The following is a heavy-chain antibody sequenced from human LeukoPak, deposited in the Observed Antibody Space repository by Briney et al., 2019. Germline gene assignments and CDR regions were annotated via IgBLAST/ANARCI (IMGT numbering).Heavy chain of an antibody. J-gene: IGHJ5*02. V-gene: IGHV1-69*04. CDR3: ARGPITMRSTAKNWFDP. CDR1: GYTFTSYG. D-gene: IGHD3-10*01. Sequence: GASVKVSCKASGYTFTSYGISWVRQAPGQGLEWMGRIIPILGIANYAQKFQGRVTITADKSTSTAYMELSSLRSEDTAVYYCARGPITMRSTAKNWFDPWGQGTLATVSS. CDR2: IIPILGIA.